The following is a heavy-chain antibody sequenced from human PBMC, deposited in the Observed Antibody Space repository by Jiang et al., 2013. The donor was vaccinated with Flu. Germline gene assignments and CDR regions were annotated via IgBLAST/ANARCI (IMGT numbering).Heavy chain of an antibody. D-gene: IGHD2-2*01. CDR3: APTYQLLSFFDY. J-gene: IGHJ4*02. CDR2: MWYDGSHI. V-gene: IGHV3-33*04. CDR1: GFIFSYSG. Sequence: VQLLESGGGVVQPGRSLRLSCAASGFIFSYSGIHWVRQAPGKGLEWVAVMWYDGSHIYYADSVKGRFTISRDNSKNTLYLQMNSLRAEDTAVYYCAPTYQLLSFFDYWGQGTLVTVSS.